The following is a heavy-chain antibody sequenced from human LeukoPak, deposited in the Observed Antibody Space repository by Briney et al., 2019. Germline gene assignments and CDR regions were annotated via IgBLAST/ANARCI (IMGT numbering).Heavy chain of an antibody. J-gene: IGHJ1*01. CDR1: GFTFSGYG. CDR3: AKGSQYYYESSGYYPEYFQH. D-gene: IGHD3-22*01. CDR2: IQYDGSNK. Sequence: PGGSLRLSCAASGFTFSGYGMHWVRQAPGKGLEWVTIIQYDGSNKYYADSVKGRFTISRDNSKNALYLQMNSLRTEDTAVYYCAKGSQYYYESSGYYPEYFQHWGQGTLVTVSS. V-gene: IGHV3-30*02.